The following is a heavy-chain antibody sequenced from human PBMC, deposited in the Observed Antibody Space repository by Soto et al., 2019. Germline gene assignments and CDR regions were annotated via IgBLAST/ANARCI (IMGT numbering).Heavy chain of an antibody. J-gene: IGHJ4*02. Sequence: GGSLRLSCAASGFIFRTYWMQWVRQVPGKDLVWVSRINNDGSSTDYADSVKGRFTISRDNSKNTLYLQMNTLGAEDTAVYYCARDGIGGTVFRGYLDYWGRGTVVTVSS. D-gene: IGHD1-7*01. CDR1: GFIFRTYW. CDR3: ARDGIGGTVFRGYLDY. V-gene: IGHV3-74*01. CDR2: INNDGSST.